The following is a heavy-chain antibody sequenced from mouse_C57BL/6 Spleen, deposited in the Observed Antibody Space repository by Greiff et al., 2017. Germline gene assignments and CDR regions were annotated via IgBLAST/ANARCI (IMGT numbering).Heavy chain of an antibody. J-gene: IGHJ1*03. CDR1: GYTFTGYK. V-gene: IGHV1-39*01. CDR2: INPNYGST. CDR3: ARNYYGGSYWYFDV. D-gene: IGHD1-1*02. Sequence: VQLQQPGPELVKPGASVKISCKASGYTFTGYKMNWVKQSNGKSLEWIGVINPNYGSTSYNEKFKSKATLTVDQSSSTAYMQLISLTSEDSAVDYCARNYYGGSYWYFDVWGTGTTVTVSA.